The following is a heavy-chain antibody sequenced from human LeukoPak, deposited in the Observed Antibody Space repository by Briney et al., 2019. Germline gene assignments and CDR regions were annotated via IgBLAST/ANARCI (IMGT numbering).Heavy chain of an antibody. Sequence: GGSLRLSCAASGFTVSSNYMSWVRQAQGKGLEWVSVIYSGGNTYYADSVEGRFTISRDNSKNTLYLQMNSLRAEDTAVYYCARGIGSQLRSGWFDPWGQGTLVTVSS. CDR2: IYSGGNT. J-gene: IGHJ5*02. V-gene: IGHV3-66*01. CDR1: GFTVSSNY. CDR3: ARGIGSQLRSGWFDP. D-gene: IGHD3-3*01.